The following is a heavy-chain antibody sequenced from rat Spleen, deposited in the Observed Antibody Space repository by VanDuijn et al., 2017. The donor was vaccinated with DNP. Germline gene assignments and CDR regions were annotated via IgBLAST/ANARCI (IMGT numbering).Heavy chain of an antibody. Sequence: EAQLQESGPGLVKPSQSLSLTCSVTGYSITSNYWGWIRKFPGNKMEWIGHISYSGSTSYHPSLKSRISITRDTSKNQFFLHLNSVTTEDSATYYCARDRTEGIVRTFFDYWGQGVMVTVSS. J-gene: IGHJ2*01. CDR1: GYSITSNY. V-gene: IGHV3-1*01. CDR3: ARDRTEGIVRTFFDY. D-gene: IGHD1-11*01. CDR2: ISYSGST.